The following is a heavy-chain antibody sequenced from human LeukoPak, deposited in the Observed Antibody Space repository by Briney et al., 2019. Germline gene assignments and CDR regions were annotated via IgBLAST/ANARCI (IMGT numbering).Heavy chain of an antibody. Sequence: GGSVKVSGKASGYTFTGYDMHWVRQAPGQGLEWMGWINPNSGVTNYAQTFQGWVTINRDRSVSTAYMELSRLRSDDTAVYYCARDRLPSGLGMDVWGKGPTVTVFS. J-gene: IGHJ6*04. CDR1: GYTFTGYD. CDR2: INPNSGVT. V-gene: IGHV1-2*04. D-gene: IGHD6-25*01. CDR3: ARDRLPSGLGMDV.